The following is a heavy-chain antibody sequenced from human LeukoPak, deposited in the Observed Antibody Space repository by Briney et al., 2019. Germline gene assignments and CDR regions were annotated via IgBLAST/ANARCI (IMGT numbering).Heavy chain of an antibody. CDR1: GGSISSYY. D-gene: IGHD2-8*02. CDR2: IYYSGST. CDR3: ARDTEADGGVNWFDP. J-gene: IGHJ5*02. V-gene: IGHV4-59*01. Sequence: PSETLSLTCTVSGGSISSYYWSWLRQPPGKGLEWIGYIYYSGSTNYNPSLKSRVTISVDTSKNQFSLKLSSVTAADTAVYYCARDTEADGGVNWFDPWGQGTLVTVSS.